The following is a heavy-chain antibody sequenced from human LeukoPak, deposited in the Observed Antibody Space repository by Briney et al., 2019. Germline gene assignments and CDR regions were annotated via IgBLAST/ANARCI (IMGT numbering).Heavy chain of an antibody. J-gene: IGHJ6*04. CDR1: GFTLSSYA. Sequence: GGSLRLSCAASGFTLSSYAMSWVRQAPGKGLEWVSAISDSGNTYHADSVKGRFTISRDSSKNTLLLQMNRLRPEDAAVYYCAELGITMIGGVWGKGTTVTISS. CDR2: ISDSGNT. V-gene: IGHV3-23*01. CDR3: AELGITMIGGV. D-gene: IGHD3-10*02.